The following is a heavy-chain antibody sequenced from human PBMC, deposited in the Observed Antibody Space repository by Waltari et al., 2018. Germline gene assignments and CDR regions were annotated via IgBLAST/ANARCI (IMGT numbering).Heavy chain of an antibody. CDR3: ARAPMPLWFGNWYFDL. D-gene: IGHD3-10*01. CDR2: MYRGGST. J-gene: IGHJ2*01. V-gene: IGHV3-53*01. Sequence: EVQLVESGGGLIQPGGSLRLSCAASGLIVSSNFMSWVRQAPGKGLEGVSVMYRGGSTYYADSVKGRFTISRDNSKNTLYLQMNSLRAEDTAVYYCARAPMPLWFGNWYFDLWGRGALVTVSS. CDR1: GLIVSSNF.